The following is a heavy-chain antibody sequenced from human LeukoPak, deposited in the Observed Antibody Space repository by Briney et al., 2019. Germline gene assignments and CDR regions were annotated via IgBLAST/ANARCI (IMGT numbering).Heavy chain of an antibody. Sequence: GGSLRLSCAASGFTFSSYGMHWVRQAPAKGLEWVAVIWYDGSNKYYADSVKGRFTISRDNSKNTLYLQMNSLRAEDTAVYYCARDRRGGGGSYFDYWGQGTLVTVSS. J-gene: IGHJ4*02. CDR3: ARDRRGGGGSYFDY. CDR1: GFTFSSYG. CDR2: IWYDGSNK. D-gene: IGHD1-26*01. V-gene: IGHV3-33*01.